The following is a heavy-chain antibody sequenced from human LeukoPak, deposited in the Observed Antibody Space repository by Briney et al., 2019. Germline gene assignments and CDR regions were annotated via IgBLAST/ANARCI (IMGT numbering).Heavy chain of an antibody. CDR1: GFTFSDHY. D-gene: IGHD4/OR15-4a*01. CDR2: IRNKANSYTT. CDR3: AKARGRDYGDTTDY. Sequence: PGGSLRLSWAASGFTFSDHYMDWVRQAQGKGLDWVGRIRNKANSYTTEYAASVKGRFTISRDDSKNSLYLQMNSLKTEDTAVYYCAKARGRDYGDTTDYWGQGTLVTVSS. J-gene: IGHJ4*02. V-gene: IGHV3-72*01.